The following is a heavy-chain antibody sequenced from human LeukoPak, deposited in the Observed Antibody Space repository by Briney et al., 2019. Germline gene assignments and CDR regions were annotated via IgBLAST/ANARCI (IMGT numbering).Heavy chain of an antibody. CDR2: IYHSGST. CDR3: AREGSSRAGRGFDY. Sequence: SENLSLTCAVSGGSISSGGYSWSWIRQPPGKGLEWIGYIYHSGSTYYNPSLKSRVTISVDTSKNQFSLKLSSVTAADTAVYYCAREGSSRAGRGFDYWGQGTLVTVSS. D-gene: IGHD6-13*01. V-gene: IGHV4-30-2*01. CDR1: GGSISSGGYS. J-gene: IGHJ4*02.